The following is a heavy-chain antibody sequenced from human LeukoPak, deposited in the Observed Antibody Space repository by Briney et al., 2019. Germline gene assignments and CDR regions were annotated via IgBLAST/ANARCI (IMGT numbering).Heavy chain of an antibody. J-gene: IGHJ4*02. CDR3: ARVRGWVYFDY. CDR2: ISSSGSTI. Sequence: GGSLRLSCAASGFTFSSYEMNWVRQAPGKGLEWVSYISSSGSTIYYADSVKGRFTISRDNAKNSLYLQMNSLRAEDTAVYYCARVRGWVYFDYWGQGTLVTVSS. D-gene: IGHD3-10*01. CDR1: GFTFSSYE. V-gene: IGHV3-48*03.